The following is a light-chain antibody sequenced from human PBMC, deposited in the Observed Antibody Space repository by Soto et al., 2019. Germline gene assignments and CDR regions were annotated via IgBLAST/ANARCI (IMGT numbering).Light chain of an antibody. Sequence: QSALTQPASVSGSPGQSITISCTGTSSDVGSYNLVSWYQQHPGKAPKLLINANDNRPAGVTDRFSGSKSGSSASLAITGLRAEDEATYYCQSFDRSQTYDNRLSGVFGGGTQLTVL. CDR2: AND. J-gene: IGLJ3*02. CDR3: QSFDRSQTYDNRLSGV. CDR1: SSDVGSYNL. V-gene: IGLV2-14*02.